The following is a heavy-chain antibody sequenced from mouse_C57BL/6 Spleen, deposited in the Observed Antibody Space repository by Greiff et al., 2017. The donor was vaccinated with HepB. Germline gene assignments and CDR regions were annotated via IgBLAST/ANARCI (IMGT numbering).Heavy chain of an antibody. J-gene: IGHJ3*01. CDR1: GFSLTSYG. CDR2: IWSGGST. CDR3: ARNSYDGLFAY. V-gene: IGHV2-2*01. D-gene: IGHD2-3*01. Sequence: QVQLQQSGPGLVQPSQRLSITCTVSGFSLTSYGVHWVRQSPGKGLEWLGVIWSGGSTDYNAAFISRLSISKDNSKSQVFFKMNSLQADDTAIYYCARNSYDGLFAYWGQGTLVTVSA.